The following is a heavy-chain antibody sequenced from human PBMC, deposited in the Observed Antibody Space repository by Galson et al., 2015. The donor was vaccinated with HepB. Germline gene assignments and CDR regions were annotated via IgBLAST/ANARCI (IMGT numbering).Heavy chain of an antibody. CDR2: TYYRSERYY. CDR3: ASGDIVAPRVFDY. V-gene: IGHV6-1*01. J-gene: IGHJ4*02. D-gene: IGHD5-12*01. CDR1: GDSVSGNSAA. Sequence: CSISGDSVSGNSAAWNWIRQSPSRGLEWLGRTYYRSERYYDYAVFVKSRITINTDTSKNQFSLQLNSVTPEDTAVYYCASGDIVAPRVFDYWGQGTLVTVSS.